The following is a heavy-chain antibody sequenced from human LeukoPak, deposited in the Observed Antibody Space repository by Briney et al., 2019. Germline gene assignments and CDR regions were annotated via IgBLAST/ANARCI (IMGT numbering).Heavy chain of an antibody. J-gene: IGHJ4*02. CDR1: GYTFTGYY. D-gene: IGHD3-22*01. CDR3: ARANMAYYYDIGDY. Sequence: ASVKVSCKASGYTFTGYYMHWVRQAPGQGLEWMGRINPNSGGTNYAQKFQGRVTMTRDTSISTAYMELSRLRSDDTAVYYRARANMAYYYDIGDYWGQGTLVTVSS. CDR2: INPNSGGT. V-gene: IGHV1-2*06.